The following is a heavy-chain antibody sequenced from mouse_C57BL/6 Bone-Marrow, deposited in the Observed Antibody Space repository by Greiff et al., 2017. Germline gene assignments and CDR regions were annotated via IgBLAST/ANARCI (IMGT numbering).Heavy chain of an antibody. Sequence: LVESGAELVRPGASVKLSCTASGFNIKDDYMHWVKQRPEQGLEWIGWIDPENGDTENASKFQGKATITADTSSNTAYLQISSLTSEDTAVYYCTPLSTTVVATFDYWGQGTTLTVSS. V-gene: IGHV14-4*01. CDR2: IDPENGDT. J-gene: IGHJ2*01. CDR1: GFNIKDDY. CDR3: TPLSTTVVATFDY. D-gene: IGHD1-1*01.